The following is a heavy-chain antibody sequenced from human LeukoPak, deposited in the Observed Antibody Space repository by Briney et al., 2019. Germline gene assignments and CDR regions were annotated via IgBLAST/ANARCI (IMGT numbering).Heavy chain of an antibody. Sequence: PGGSLRLSCAASGFSFSSYNMNWVRQAPGKGLEGVSSITTSSTYTFYADSVKGRFTISRDNAKNSLYLQMNSLKTEDTAVYYCTIETQQLLDYGSGSRDAFDIWGQGTMVTVSS. CDR1: GFSFSSYN. CDR2: ITTSSTYT. J-gene: IGHJ3*02. V-gene: IGHV3-21*03. D-gene: IGHD3-10*01. CDR3: TIETQQLLDYGSGSRDAFDI.